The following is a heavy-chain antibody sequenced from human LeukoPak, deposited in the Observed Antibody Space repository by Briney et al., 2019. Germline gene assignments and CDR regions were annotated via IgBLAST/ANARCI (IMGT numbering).Heavy chain of an antibody. Sequence: PGGSLRLSCAASGFTFSSYWMHWVRQAPGKGLVWVSRINSDGSSTSYADSVKGRFTISRDNAKNTLYLQMNSLRAEDTAVYYCARGSYCGGDCYSDWGQGTLVTVSS. CDR1: GFTFSSYW. J-gene: IGHJ4*02. CDR2: INSDGSST. D-gene: IGHD2-21*02. CDR3: ARGSYCGGDCYSD. V-gene: IGHV3-74*01.